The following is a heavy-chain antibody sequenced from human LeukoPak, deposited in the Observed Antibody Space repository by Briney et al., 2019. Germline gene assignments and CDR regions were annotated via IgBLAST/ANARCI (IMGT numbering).Heavy chain of an antibody. V-gene: IGHV3-23*01. J-gene: IGHJ4*02. D-gene: IGHD2-15*01. Sequence: GGSLRLSCAASGFTFSSYAMSWVRQAPGKGLEWVSAISGSGGSTYYADSVKGRFTISRDNSKNTLYLQMNSLRAEDTAVYYCAKDQSLKGYCGGGSCYSGEDFDYWGQGTLVTVSS. CDR3: AKDQSLKGYCGGGSCYSGEDFDY. CDR2: ISGSGGST. CDR1: GFTFSSYA.